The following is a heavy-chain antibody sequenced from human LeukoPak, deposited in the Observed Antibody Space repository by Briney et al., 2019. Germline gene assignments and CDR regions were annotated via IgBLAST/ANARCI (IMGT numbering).Heavy chain of an antibody. Sequence: GGSLRLSCAASGFTFSTYWMSWVRQAPGKGLEWVANIKQDGSEKYYVDSVKGRFTISRDNAKNSLYLQMNSLRAEDTAVYYCAREYEYSSSSELDYWGQGTLVTVSS. CDR1: GFTFSTYW. V-gene: IGHV3-7*01. CDR3: AREYEYSSSSELDY. CDR2: IKQDGSEK. D-gene: IGHD6-6*01. J-gene: IGHJ4*02.